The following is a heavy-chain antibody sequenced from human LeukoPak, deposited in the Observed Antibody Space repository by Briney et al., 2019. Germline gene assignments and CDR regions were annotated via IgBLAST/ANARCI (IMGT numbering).Heavy chain of an antibody. CDR1: GGSISPYY. Sequence: SETLSLTCTVSGGSISPYYWSWIRQPPGTGLEWTGNIHYSGSTNYNPFLKSRVTISVDTSKKQFSLKLNSVTAADTAVYYCARFYCSGGSCYSDYWGQGTLVTVSS. D-gene: IGHD2-15*01. CDR2: IHYSGST. CDR3: ARFYCSGGSCYSDY. V-gene: IGHV4-59*08. J-gene: IGHJ4*02.